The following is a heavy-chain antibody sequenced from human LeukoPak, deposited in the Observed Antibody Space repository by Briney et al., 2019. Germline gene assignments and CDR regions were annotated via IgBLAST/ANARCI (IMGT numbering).Heavy chain of an antibody. Sequence: PGGSLRLSCAGSGFTFRSYGMHWVRQAPGKGLEWVAFITYDGSNKYYADSVKGRFTISRDNYKNMLYVQMNSLRGEDTAVYNCAKEAGYCSDGRCPYDSWGQGTLVTVSS. D-gene: IGHD2-15*01. CDR2: ITYDGSNK. V-gene: IGHV3-30*02. CDR1: GFTFRSYG. J-gene: IGHJ4*02. CDR3: AKEAGYCSDGRCPYDS.